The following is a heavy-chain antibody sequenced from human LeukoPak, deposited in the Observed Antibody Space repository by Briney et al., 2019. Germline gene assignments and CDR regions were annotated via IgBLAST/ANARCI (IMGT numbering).Heavy chain of an antibody. V-gene: IGHV1-2*02. CDR3: ARRPRYGSGDYYNNY. J-gene: IGHJ4*02. CDR2: INPNSGGT. Sequence: ASLKVSCKASGFTFTGYYIYWVRQAPGQGVEWMGWINPNSGGTNYELKFQGRGTMTRNTSISTAYMVQSRLRCDDTAVYYCARRPRYGSGDYYNNYWGQGPLVTVTS. D-gene: IGHD3-10*01. CDR1: GFTFTGYY.